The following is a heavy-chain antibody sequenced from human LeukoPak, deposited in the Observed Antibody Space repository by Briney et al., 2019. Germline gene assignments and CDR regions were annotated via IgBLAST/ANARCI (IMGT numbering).Heavy chain of an antibody. V-gene: IGHV5-51*01. CDR3: ARQTAMGRSGDY. CDR2: IDPSDSET. Sequence: GESLKISYKASGYSFTSYWIGWVRQMPGKGLEWMGIIDPSDSETRYTPSFQGQVTISVDKSLTTADLQWNSLKASDTAMYYCARQTAMGRSGDYWGQGTLVTVSS. D-gene: IGHD5-18*01. J-gene: IGHJ4*02. CDR1: GYSFTSYW.